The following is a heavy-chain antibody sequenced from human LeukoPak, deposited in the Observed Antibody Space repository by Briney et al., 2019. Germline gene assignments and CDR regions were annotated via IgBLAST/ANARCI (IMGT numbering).Heavy chain of an antibody. CDR3: AKSLYDYADYPKGGFDP. CDR2: ISWDGDST. CDR1: GFTFLSYG. D-gene: IGHD4-17*01. V-gene: IGHV3-43D*03. Sequence: GGSLRLSCAASGFTFLSYGMHWVRQAPGKGLEWVSLISWDGDSTYYADSVKGRFTISRDNSKNSLYLQMNSLRPEDTALYYCAKSLYDYADYPKGGFDPWGQGTLVTVSS. J-gene: IGHJ5*02.